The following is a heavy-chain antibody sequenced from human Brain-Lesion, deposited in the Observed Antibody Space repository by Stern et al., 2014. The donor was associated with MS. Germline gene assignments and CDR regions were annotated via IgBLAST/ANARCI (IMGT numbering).Heavy chain of an antibody. CDR2: IFNSGST. CDR1: GGSISSGGYY. D-gene: IGHD2-2*01. J-gene: IGHJ6*02. Sequence: QVQLQESGPGLVKPSQTLSLSCTVSGGSISSGGYYWSWIRQPAGKGLEWIGRIFNSGSTRYNPSLKSRVTTSIDTSKTQFSLRLNSMTAADTAVYYCARGRVVPGFQYYATDVWGQGTTVIVSS. V-gene: IGHV4-61*02. CDR3: ARGRVVPGFQYYATDV.